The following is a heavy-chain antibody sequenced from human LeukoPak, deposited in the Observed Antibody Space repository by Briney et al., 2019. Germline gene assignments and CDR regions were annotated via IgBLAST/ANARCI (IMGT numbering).Heavy chain of an antibody. CDR3: ARPGLRYGSGSYYNY. CDR2: INAGNGNT. CDR1: GYTFTTYA. V-gene: IGHV1-3*01. J-gene: IGHJ4*02. D-gene: IGHD3-10*01. Sequence: ASVKVSCKASGYTFTTYAMHWVRQAPGQRLEWMGWINAGNGNTKYSQKFQGRVTITRDTSASTAYMELSSLRSEDTAVYYCARPGLRYGSGSYYNYWGQGTLVTVSS.